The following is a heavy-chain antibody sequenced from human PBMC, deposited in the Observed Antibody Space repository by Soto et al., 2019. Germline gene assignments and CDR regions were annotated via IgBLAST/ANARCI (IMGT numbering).Heavy chain of an antibody. CDR3: ARGLGVRGVIIAYNWFDP. J-gene: IGHJ5*02. CDR2: INHSGST. CDR1: GGSFSGYY. V-gene: IGHV4-34*01. Sequence: SETLSLTCAVYGGSFSGYYWSWIRQPPGKGLEWIGEINHSGSTNYNPSLNSRVTISVDTSKNQFSLKLSSVTAADTAVYYCARGLGVRGVIIAYNWFDPWGQGTLVTVSS. D-gene: IGHD3-10*01.